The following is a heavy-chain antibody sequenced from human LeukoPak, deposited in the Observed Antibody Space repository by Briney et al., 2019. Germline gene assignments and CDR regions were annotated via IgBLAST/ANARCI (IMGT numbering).Heavy chain of an antibody. V-gene: IGHV3-48*03. CDR2: ISSSGSTI. J-gene: IGHJ6*03. Sequence: PGGSLRLSCAASGFTFSSYEMNWVRQAPGKGLEWVSYISSSGSTIYYADSVKGRSTISRDNAKNSLYLQMNSLRAEDTAVHYCAREISGGHDYYYYMDVWGKGTTVTVSS. D-gene: IGHD2-8*02. CDR1: GFTFSSYE. CDR3: AREISGGHDYYYYMDV.